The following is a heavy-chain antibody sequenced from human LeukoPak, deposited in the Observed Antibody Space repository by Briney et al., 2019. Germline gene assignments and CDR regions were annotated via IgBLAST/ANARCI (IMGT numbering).Heavy chain of an antibody. V-gene: IGHV4-59*01. CDR2: IYYSGST. CDR3: ARGLHGSNWYFDY. J-gene: IGHJ4*02. Sequence: SETLSLTCTVSGGSISNYYWSWIRQPPGKGLEWIGYIYYSGSTNYNPSLKSRVTISLDTSKNQFSLKVSSVTAADTAVYYCARGLHGSNWYFDYWGQGTLVTVSS. CDR1: GGSISNYY. D-gene: IGHD6-13*01.